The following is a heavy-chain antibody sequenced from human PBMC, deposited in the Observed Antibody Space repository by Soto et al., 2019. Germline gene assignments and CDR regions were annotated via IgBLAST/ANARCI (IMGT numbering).Heavy chain of an antibody. CDR2: IYPGDSDT. V-gene: IGHV5-51*01. Sequence: LGESLKISCKASGYSFTSYWIGWVRQMPGKGLEWMGIIYPGDSDTRYSPSFQGQVTISADKSIRTAYLKWRSLKASDTGIYYCARLDCATDCRQYLFDHWRQATLGTVSS. CDR3: ARLDCATDCRQYLFDH. CDR1: GYSFTSYW. J-gene: IGHJ4*02. D-gene: IGHD2-15*01.